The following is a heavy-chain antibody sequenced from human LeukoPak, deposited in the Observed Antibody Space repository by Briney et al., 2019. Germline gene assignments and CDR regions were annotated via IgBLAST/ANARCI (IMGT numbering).Heavy chain of an antibody. V-gene: IGHV1-8*01. CDR1: GYTFTSYD. D-gene: IGHD3-3*01. CDR3: ARGGPAYYDFWSGYPRYYYYGMDV. Sequence: ASVKVSCKASGYTFTSYDINWVRQATGQGLEWMGWMNPNSGNTGYAQKFQGRVTMTRNTSISTAYMELSSLRSEDTAVYYCARGGPAYYDFWSGYPRYYYYGMDVRGQGTTVTVSS. CDR2: MNPNSGNT. J-gene: IGHJ6*02.